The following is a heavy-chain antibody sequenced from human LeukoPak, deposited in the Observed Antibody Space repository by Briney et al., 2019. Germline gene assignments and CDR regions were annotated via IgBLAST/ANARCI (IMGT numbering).Heavy chain of an antibody. CDR2: IKQDGSEK. Sequence: GGSLRLSCAASGFTFSSYWMSWVRQAPGKGLEWVANIKQDGSEKYYVDSVKGRFTISRDNAKNTLYLQMNSLRAEDTAVYYCARDNGDGDYEGGMSWYFDLWGRGTLVTVSS. J-gene: IGHJ2*01. CDR1: GFTFSSYW. CDR3: ARDNGDGDYEGGMSWYFDL. D-gene: IGHD4-17*01. V-gene: IGHV3-7*01.